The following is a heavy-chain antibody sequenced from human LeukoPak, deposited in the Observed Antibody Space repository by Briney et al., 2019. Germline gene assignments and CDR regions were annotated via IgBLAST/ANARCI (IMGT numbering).Heavy chain of an antibody. Sequence: GESLKISCKASGYSFTDSWIGWVRQMPGKGLEWMAIIYPSDSDIKYSPSFQGQVSISPDKSISTTFLQWSGLKASDTAMYFCARFRQSPCTGTNCYHYFDYWGQGTLVTVSS. CDR2: IYPSDSDI. CDR3: ARFRQSPCTGTNCYHYFDY. J-gene: IGHJ4*02. V-gene: IGHV5-51*01. D-gene: IGHD2-2*01. CDR1: GYSFTDSW.